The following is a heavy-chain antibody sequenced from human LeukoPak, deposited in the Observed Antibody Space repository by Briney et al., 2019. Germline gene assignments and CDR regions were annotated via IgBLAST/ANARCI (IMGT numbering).Heavy chain of an antibody. Sequence: GASVKVSCKASGYTFTSYGISWVRQAPGQGLEWMGWISAYNGNTNYAQKLQGRVTMTTDTSTSTAYMELRSLRSDDMAVYYCARESGYYYGSGSSTAYYYYGMDVWGKGTTVTVSS. CDR2: ISAYNGNT. J-gene: IGHJ6*04. V-gene: IGHV1-18*03. D-gene: IGHD3-10*01. CDR3: ARESGYYYGSGSSTAYYYYGMDV. CDR1: GYTFTSYG.